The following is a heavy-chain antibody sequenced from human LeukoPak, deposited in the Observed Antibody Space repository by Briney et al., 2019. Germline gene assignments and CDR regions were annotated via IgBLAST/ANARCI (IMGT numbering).Heavy chain of an antibody. CDR1: GFTFNSYG. CDR2: IWYDGSNI. V-gene: IGHV3-33*01. CDR3: ARLYYYDSRP. D-gene: IGHD3-22*01. J-gene: IGHJ3*01. Sequence: GGSLRLSCAASGFTFNSYGMHWVRQAPGKGLEWVAVIWYDGSNIYYADSVKGRFTISRDNSKNTLYLQMNSLRAEDTAVYYCARLYYYDSRPWGQGTMVTVSS.